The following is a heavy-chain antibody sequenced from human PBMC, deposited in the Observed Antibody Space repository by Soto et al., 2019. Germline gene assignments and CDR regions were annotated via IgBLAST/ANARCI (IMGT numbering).Heavy chain of an antibody. D-gene: IGHD6-19*01. CDR1: GYTFSSYG. Sequence: SVKVSCKASGYTFSSYGISWVRQAPGQGLEWMGRIIPILGIANYAQKFQGRVTITADKSTSTAYMELSSLRSEDTAVYYCARGLVAGLNWSDPWGQGTLVTVSS. CDR3: ARGLVAGLNWSDP. CDR2: IIPILGIA. V-gene: IGHV1-69*04. J-gene: IGHJ5*02.